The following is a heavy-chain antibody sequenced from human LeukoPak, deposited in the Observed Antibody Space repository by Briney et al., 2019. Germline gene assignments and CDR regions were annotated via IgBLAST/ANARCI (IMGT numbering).Heavy chain of an antibody. D-gene: IGHD4-17*01. J-gene: IGHJ3*02. Sequence: GGSLRLSCAASGFTFSDCYMSWIRQAPGKGLEWVSYISSSGSTIYYADSVKGRFTISRDNAQNSLYLQMNSLRAEDSSVYYCARPTTVTTISADAFDIWGQGTMVTVSS. V-gene: IGHV3-11*04. CDR2: ISSSGSTI. CDR1: GFTFSDCY. CDR3: ARPTTVTTISADAFDI.